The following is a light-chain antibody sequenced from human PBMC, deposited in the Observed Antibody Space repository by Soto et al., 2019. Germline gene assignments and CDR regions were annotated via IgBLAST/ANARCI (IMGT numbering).Light chain of an antibody. Sequence: QSVLTQPASVSGSPGQSITISCTGTSSDVGSYNLVSWYQQHPGKDPKLMIYEVSKRPSGVSNRLSGSKSGNTASLTISGLQFEDEADYYCCSYAGSSTYVFGTGTKVTVL. CDR2: EVS. J-gene: IGLJ1*01. CDR3: CSYAGSSTYV. V-gene: IGLV2-23*02. CDR1: SSDVGSYNL.